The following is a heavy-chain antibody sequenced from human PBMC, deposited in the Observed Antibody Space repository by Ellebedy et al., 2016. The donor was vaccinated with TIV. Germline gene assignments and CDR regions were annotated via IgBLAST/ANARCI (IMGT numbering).Heavy chain of an antibody. J-gene: IGHJ4*02. CDR2: ISAYNGNT. Sequence: ASVKVSCKASGYTFTSYGISWARQAPGQGLEWMGWISAYNGNTNYAQKLQGRVTMTTDTSTSTAYMELRSLRSDDTAVYYCARDPRIFGVAPHFDYWGQGTLVTVSS. CDR1: GYTFTSYG. D-gene: IGHD3-3*01. V-gene: IGHV1-18*01. CDR3: ARDPRIFGVAPHFDY.